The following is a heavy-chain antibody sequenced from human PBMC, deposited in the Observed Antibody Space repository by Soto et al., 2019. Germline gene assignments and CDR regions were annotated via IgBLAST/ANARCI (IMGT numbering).Heavy chain of an antibody. V-gene: IGHV3-23*01. Sequence: GGSLRLSCTASGFTFSSYAMAWVRQAPGKGLEWVSSITGSGGGPYYADSVKGRFTISRDDSKNTAYLQMNSLKTEDTAVYYCTRLQSDSCSGGSCYFDYWGQGTLVTVSS. CDR3: TRLQSDSCSGGSCYFDY. CDR1: GFTFSSYA. D-gene: IGHD2-15*01. J-gene: IGHJ4*02. CDR2: ITGSGGGP.